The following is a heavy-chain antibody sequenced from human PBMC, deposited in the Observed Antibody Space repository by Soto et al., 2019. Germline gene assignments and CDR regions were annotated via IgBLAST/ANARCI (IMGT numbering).Heavy chain of an antibody. V-gene: IGHV1-69*04. CDR2: IIPILGIA. Sequence: SVKVSCKASGGTFSRYTGSWVRQAPGQGLEWMGRIIPILGIANYAQKFQGRVTITADKSTSTAYMELSSLRSEDTAVYYCARDPQITMIPPIYFDYWGQGTLVTVSS. CDR3: ARDPQITMIPPIYFDY. J-gene: IGHJ4*02. D-gene: IGHD3-22*01. CDR1: GGTFSRYT.